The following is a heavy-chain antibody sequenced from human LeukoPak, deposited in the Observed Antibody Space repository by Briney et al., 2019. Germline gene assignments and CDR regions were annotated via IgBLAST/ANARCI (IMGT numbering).Heavy chain of an antibody. CDR2: ISAYNGNT. D-gene: IGHD3-3*01. CDR1: GYTFTSYG. Sequence: ASVKVSCKASGYTFTSYGISWVRQAPGQGLEWMGWISAYNGNTNYAQKLQGRVTMTTDTSTSTAYMELRSLGSDDTAVYYCARDRYDFWSGYYHDYWGQGTLVTVSS. CDR3: ARDRYDFWSGYYHDY. J-gene: IGHJ4*02. V-gene: IGHV1-18*01.